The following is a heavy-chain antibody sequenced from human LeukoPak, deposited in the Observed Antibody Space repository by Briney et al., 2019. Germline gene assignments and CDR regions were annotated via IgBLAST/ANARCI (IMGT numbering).Heavy chain of an antibody. CDR1: GFTFSSYA. Sequence: GGSLRFSCAASGFTFSSYAMHWVRQAPGKGLEWVAVISYDGSNKYYADSVKGRFTISRDNSKNTLYLQMNSLRAEDTAVYYCAIVGATGYWGQGTLVTVSS. CDR3: AIVGATGY. CDR2: ISYDGSNK. V-gene: IGHV3-30*01. D-gene: IGHD1-26*01. J-gene: IGHJ4*02.